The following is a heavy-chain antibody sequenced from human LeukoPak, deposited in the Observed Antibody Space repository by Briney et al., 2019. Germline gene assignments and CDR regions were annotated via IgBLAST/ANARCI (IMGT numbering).Heavy chain of an antibody. CDR2: INHSGST. J-gene: IGHJ4*02. D-gene: IGHD3-9*01. V-gene: IGHV4-34*01. CDR1: GGSFSGYY. Sequence: SETLSLTCAVYGGSFSGYYWSWIRQPPGKGLEWIGEINHSGSTNYNPSLKSRVTISVDTSKNQFSLKLSSVTAADTAVYYCARGRYGDYWGQGTLVTVSS. CDR3: ARGRYGDY.